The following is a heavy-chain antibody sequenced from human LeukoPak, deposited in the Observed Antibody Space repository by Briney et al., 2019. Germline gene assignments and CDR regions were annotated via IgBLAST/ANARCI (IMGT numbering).Heavy chain of an antibody. V-gene: IGHV4-39*07. CDR2: IYYSGST. D-gene: IGHD6-19*01. J-gene: IGHJ4*02. CDR3: ARDPPHSGWAFDY. Sequence: SETLSLTCTVSGGSISSSSYYWGWIRQPPGKGLEWIGSIYYSGSTYYNPSLKSRVTISVDTSKNQFSLKPSSVTAADTAVYYCARDPPHSGWAFDYWGQGTLVTVSS. CDR1: GGSISSSSYY.